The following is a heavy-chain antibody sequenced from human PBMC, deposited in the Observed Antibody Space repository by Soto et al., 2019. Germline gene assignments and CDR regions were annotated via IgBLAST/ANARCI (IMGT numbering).Heavy chain of an antibody. Sequence: EVQLLESGGGLVQPGGSLRLSCAASGFTFSSYGMSWVRQVPGKGLEWISTLSGISDYIPYADSVRGRFTISRDNSKNTLYLQMDSLRAEDTATYYCAKNLWSGSGYFDYWGPGILVTVSS. D-gene: IGHD3-3*01. J-gene: IGHJ4*02. CDR1: GFTFSSYG. V-gene: IGHV3-23*01. CDR3: AKNLWSGSGYFDY. CDR2: LSGISDYI.